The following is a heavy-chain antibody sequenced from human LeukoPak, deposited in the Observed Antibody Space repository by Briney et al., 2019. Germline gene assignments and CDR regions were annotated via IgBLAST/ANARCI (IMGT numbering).Heavy chain of an antibody. CDR2: IYSGGST. Sequence: GGSLRLSCAASGFTVSSNYMSWDRQAPGKGLEWVSVIYSGGSTYYADSVKGRFTISRDNSKNTLYLQMNSLRAEDTAVYYCARDNRVYSSSSPFDYWGQGTLVTVSS. CDR3: ARDNRVYSSSSPFDY. J-gene: IGHJ4*02. CDR1: GFTVSSNY. D-gene: IGHD6-6*01. V-gene: IGHV3-53*05.